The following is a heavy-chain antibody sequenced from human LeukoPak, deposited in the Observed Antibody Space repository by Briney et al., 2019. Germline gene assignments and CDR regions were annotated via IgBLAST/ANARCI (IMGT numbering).Heavy chain of an antibody. CDR3: ARRRGSTHLYWFDH. CDR1: GDTFSSKA. D-gene: IGHD6-13*01. V-gene: IGHV1-69*05. Sequence: SVKVSCKASGDTFSSKAINWLRQAPGQGLEWMGGIIPISGQPTSAQKFQGRVTFSTDESTRTAYMELSSLTSEDSPLYYCARRRGSTHLYWFDHWGQGTQVTVSS. CDR2: IIPISGQP. J-gene: IGHJ5*02.